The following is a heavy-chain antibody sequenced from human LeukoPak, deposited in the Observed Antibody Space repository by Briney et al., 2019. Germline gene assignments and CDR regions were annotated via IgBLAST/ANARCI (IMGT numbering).Heavy chain of an antibody. J-gene: IGHJ6*03. D-gene: IGHD2-2*01. CDR1: GFTFSSYS. CDR3: AREGVVPAATYYYYYMDV. Sequence: PGGSLRLSCAASGFTFSSYSMNWVRQAPGKGLEWVSYISSSSSTIYYADSVKGRFTISRDNAKNSLYLQMNILRAEDTAVYYCAREGVVPAATYYYYYMDVWGKGTTVTVSS. CDR2: ISSSSSTI. V-gene: IGHV3-48*04.